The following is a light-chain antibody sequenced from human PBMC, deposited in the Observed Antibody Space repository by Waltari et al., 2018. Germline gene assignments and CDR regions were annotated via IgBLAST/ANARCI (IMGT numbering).Light chain of an antibody. CDR3: QQYGNSPRYT. CDR1: QSVSSSY. CDR2: SSS. J-gene: IGKJ2*01. Sequence: EIVLTQSPGTLSLSPGERDTLSCRASQSVSSSYLAWYQQKPGQAPRLLIYSSSSRATGIPDRFSGSGSGTDFTLTISRLEPEDFAVYYCQQYGNSPRYTFGQGTKLEIK. V-gene: IGKV3-20*01.